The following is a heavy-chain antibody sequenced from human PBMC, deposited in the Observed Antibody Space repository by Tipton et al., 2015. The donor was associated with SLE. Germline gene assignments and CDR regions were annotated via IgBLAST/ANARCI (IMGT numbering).Heavy chain of an antibody. CDR2: IYYSGST. V-gene: IGHV4-34*01. CDR3: ARHDYNDYYLDY. CDR1: GRSFLGSY. Sequence: TLSLTCAVYGRSFLGSYWTWIRQPPGKGLEWIASIYYSGSTYYNPSLKSRVTISVDTSKNQFSLKLSSVTAADTAVYYCARHDYNDYYLDYWGQGTLVTVSS. D-gene: IGHD4-11*01. J-gene: IGHJ4*02.